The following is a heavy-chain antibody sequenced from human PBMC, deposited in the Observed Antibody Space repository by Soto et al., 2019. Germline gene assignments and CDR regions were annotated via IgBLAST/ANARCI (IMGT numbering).Heavy chain of an antibody. CDR1: GYTFTSYA. Sequence: ASVKVSCKASGYTFTSYAMHWVRQAPGQRLEWMGWINAGNGNTRYSQKFQGRVTITRDTSASTAYMELSSLRSEDTAVYYCARDLMGVIAARARYYYGMDVWGQGTTVTVSS. V-gene: IGHV1-3*01. D-gene: IGHD6-6*01. CDR2: INAGNGNT. J-gene: IGHJ6*02. CDR3: ARDLMGVIAARARYYYGMDV.